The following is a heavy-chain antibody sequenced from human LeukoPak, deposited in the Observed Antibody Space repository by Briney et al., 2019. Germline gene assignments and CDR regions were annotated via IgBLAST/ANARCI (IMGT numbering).Heavy chain of an antibody. CDR2: INPNSGGT. D-gene: IGHD6-13*01. J-gene: IGHJ4*02. CDR3: ARDYSGSWREGYYFDY. V-gene: IGHV1-2*02. CDR1: GYTFTSYG. Sequence: GASVKVSCKASGYTFTSYGISWVRQAPGQGLEWMGWINPNSGGTNYAQKFQGRVTMTRDTSISTAYMELSRLRSDDTAVYYCARDYSGSWREGYYFDYWGQGTLVTVSS.